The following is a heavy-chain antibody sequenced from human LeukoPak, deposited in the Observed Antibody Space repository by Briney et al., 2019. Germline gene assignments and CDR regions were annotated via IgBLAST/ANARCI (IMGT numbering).Heavy chain of an antibody. D-gene: IGHD6-13*01. Sequence: GGSLRLSCSASGFTFSTYAMAWVRQAPGKGLEWVSCMSINARVTYYGESVRGRFTISRDNSKNTLYLQMNSLRADDAATYYCARDIPNSSWGLDVWGQGTAVTVSS. CDR1: GFTFSTYA. CDR2: MSINARVT. J-gene: IGHJ6*02. V-gene: IGHV3-23*01. CDR3: ARDIPNSSWGLDV.